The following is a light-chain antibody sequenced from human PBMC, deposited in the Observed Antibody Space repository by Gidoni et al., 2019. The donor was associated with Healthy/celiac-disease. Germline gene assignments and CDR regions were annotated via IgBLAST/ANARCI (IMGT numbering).Light chain of an antibody. CDR2: EVS. J-gene: IGLJ1*01. CDR3: SSYTSSSPWV. CDR1: SSDVGGYNY. V-gene: IGLV2-14*01. Sequence: QSALTQPASVSGSPGQSITISCTGTSSDVGGYNYVSWYQQHPGKTPKLMIYEVSNRPSGVSNRFSGSKSGNTASLTISGRQAEDEADYYCSSYTSSSPWVFGTGTKVTVL.